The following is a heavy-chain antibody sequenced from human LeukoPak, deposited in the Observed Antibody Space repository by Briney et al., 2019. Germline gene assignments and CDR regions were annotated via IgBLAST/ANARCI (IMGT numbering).Heavy chain of an antibody. J-gene: IGHJ4*02. V-gene: IGHV3-23*01. CDR2: ITATSSST. D-gene: IGHD5-18*01. Sequence: GGSLRLSCAASGFTFSSYGMSWVRQAPGKGLEWVSAITATSSSTHDADSVQGRFTISRDNSKNTLYLQMNSLRAEDTAVYYCAKDLGYSYGFAGFDYWGQGTLVTVSS. CDR1: GFTFSSYG. CDR3: AKDLGYSYGFAGFDY.